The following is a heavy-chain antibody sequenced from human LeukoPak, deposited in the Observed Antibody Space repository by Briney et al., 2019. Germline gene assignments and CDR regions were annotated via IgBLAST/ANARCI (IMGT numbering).Heavy chain of an antibody. D-gene: IGHD6-19*01. J-gene: IGHJ3*02. CDR3: ARDPSSGWPRLNDAFDI. CDR2: ISSSGSTI. CDR1: GFTFSSYE. V-gene: IGHV3-48*03. Sequence: PGGSLRLSCAASGFTFSSYEMNWVRPAPGKGLEWVSYISSSGSTIYYADSVKGRFTTSRDNAKNSLYLQMKSLSTEDTAVYYCARDPSSGWPRLNDAFDIWGQGTMVKVSS.